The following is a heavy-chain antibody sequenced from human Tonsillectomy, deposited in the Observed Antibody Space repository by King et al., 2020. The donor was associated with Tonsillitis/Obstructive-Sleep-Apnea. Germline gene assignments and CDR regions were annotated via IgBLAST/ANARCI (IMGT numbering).Heavy chain of an antibody. Sequence: VQLVQSGAEVKKPGASVKVSCKDSGYTFTSYGISWVRQAPGQGLEWMGWISAYNGNTYSAQKLQGRVTMTTDTSTSTAYMELRSLRSDDSAVYYCARWYHRLAWGSSAFDIWGQGTMVTVSS. CDR2: ISAYNGNT. CDR3: ARWYHRLAWGSSAFDI. V-gene: IGHV1-18*01. CDR1: GYTFTSYG. J-gene: IGHJ3*02. D-gene: IGHD2-2*01.